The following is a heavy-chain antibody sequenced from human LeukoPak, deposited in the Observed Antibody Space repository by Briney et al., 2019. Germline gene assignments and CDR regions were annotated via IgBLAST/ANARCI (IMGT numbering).Heavy chain of an antibody. Sequence: SETLSLTCTVSGGSISSYYWSWIRQPAGKGLEWIGRIYTSGSTNYNPSLKSRVTMSVDTSKNQFSLKLSSVTAADTAVYYCARVGFLGYGGSNWFDPWGQGTLVTVSS. J-gene: IGHJ5*02. V-gene: IGHV4-4*07. CDR2: IYTSGST. D-gene: IGHD4-23*01. CDR3: ARVGFLGYGGSNWFDP. CDR1: GGSISSYY.